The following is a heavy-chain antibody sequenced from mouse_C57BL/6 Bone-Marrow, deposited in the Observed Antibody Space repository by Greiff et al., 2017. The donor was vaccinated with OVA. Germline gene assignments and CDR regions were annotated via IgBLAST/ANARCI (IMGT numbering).Heavy chain of an antibody. V-gene: IGHV1-19*01. CDR1: GYTFTDYY. D-gene: IGHD1-1*01. CDR2: INPYNGGT. Sequence: VQLKQSGPVLVKPGASVKMSCKASGYTFTDYYITWLKRSNGKSLEWIVVINPYNGGTSYNQKFKGKATLTVDKSSSTAYMELNSLTSEDSAVYYCARGHGSDYYAMDYWGQGTSVTVSS. CDR3: ARGHGSDYYAMDY. J-gene: IGHJ4*01.